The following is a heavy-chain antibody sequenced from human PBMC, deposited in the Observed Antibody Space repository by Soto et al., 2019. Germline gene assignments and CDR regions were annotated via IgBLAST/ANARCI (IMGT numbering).Heavy chain of an antibody. V-gene: IGHV3-48*01. J-gene: IGHJ6*02. CDR1: GFTFSSYS. D-gene: IGHD2-2*01. CDR2: ISSSSSTI. CDR3: ARDYVGAYCSSTGCYSDYYYGMDV. Sequence: GSLSLSCAAPGFTFSSYSMNWVRQAPGKGLEWVSYISSSSSTIYYADSVKGRFTISRDNAKNSLYLQMNSLRAEDTAVYYCARDYVGAYCSSTGCYSDYYYGMDVWGQGTTVTVSS.